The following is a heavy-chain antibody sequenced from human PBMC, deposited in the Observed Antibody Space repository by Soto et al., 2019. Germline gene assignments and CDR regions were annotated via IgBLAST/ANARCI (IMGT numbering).Heavy chain of an antibody. Sequence: EVQLLESGGGLVQPGGSLRLSCAAPGLTFSSYSMSWVRQAPGKGLEWVSTVSGSGGSTYYADSVKGRLTISRDNAKNTLHLQKNSLRAEDTAVCYCALILAEFSGVVTPNYGMDVWGQGTTVTVSS. CDR2: VSGSGGST. J-gene: IGHJ6*02. CDR3: ALILAEFSGVVTPNYGMDV. CDR1: GLTFSSYS. V-gene: IGHV3-23*01. D-gene: IGHD3-3*01.